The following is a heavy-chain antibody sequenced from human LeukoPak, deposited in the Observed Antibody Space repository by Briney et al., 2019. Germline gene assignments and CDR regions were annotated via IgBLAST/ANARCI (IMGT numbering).Heavy chain of an antibody. D-gene: IGHD1-7*01. V-gene: IGHV4-61*02. Sequence: SETLSLTCTVSGGSISSSSYYWGWIRQSAGKGLEWIGRIYSSGSTNYNPSLESRVTMSADTSKNQFYLKLRYVTAADTAIYYCAGVNYLAPFDYWGQGIQVTVSS. J-gene: IGHJ4*02. CDR2: IYSSGST. CDR3: AGVNYLAPFDY. CDR1: GGSISSSSYY.